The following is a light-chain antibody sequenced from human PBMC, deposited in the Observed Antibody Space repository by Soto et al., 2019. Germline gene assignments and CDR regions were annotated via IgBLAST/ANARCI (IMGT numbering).Light chain of an antibody. CDR1: SSDVGGYNY. CDR3: SSYTSSSTLV. CDR2: EVS. V-gene: IGLV2-14*01. Sequence: ALTQPASVSGSPGQSITISCTGTSSDVGGYNYVSWYQQHPDKAPKVVIYEVSNRPSWISNRFSGSKSGNTASLTISGLQAEDEADYYCSSYTSSSTLVFGGGTKVTVL. J-gene: IGLJ2*01.